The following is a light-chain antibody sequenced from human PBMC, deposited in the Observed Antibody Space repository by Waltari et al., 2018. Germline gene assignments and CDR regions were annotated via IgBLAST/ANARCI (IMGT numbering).Light chain of an antibody. Sequence: DIQMTQSPSSLSASVGDRVTITCQASQDISNNLNWYQRKPGKAPKLLIYGASNLETGVPSRFRGTGSGTDFTFTVSGLQPEDIATYYCQQYDDLPYTFGQGTKLEIK. J-gene: IGKJ2*01. V-gene: IGKV1-33*01. CDR3: QQYDDLPYT. CDR1: QDISNN. CDR2: GAS.